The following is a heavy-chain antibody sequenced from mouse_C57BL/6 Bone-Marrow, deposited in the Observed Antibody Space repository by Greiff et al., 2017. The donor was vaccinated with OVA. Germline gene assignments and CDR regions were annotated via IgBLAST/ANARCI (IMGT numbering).Heavy chain of an antibody. CDR1: GFTFSDYG. Sequence: EVQLVESGGGLVKPGGSLKLSCAASGFTFSDYGMHWVRQAPEKGLEWVAYISSGSSTIYYADTVKGRFTISRDNAKNTLFLQMTSLRSEDTAMYYCARKLDYYFYAMDYWGQGTSVTVSS. CDR2: ISSGSSTI. V-gene: IGHV5-17*01. CDR3: ARKLDYYFYAMDY. D-gene: IGHD1-1*01. J-gene: IGHJ4*01.